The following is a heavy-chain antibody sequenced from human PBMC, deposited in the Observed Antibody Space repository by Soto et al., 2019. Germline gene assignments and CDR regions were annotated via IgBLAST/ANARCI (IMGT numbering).Heavy chain of an antibody. Sequence: GGSLRLSCAASGFTFSDYYMSWIRQAPGKGLEWVSYISSSGSTIYYADSVKGRFTISRDNAKNSLYLQMNSLRAEDTAVYYCARDTYYFFGYYMDVWGKGTTVTVSS. CDR1: GFTFSDYY. D-gene: IGHD3-10*01. CDR2: ISSSGSTI. V-gene: IGHV3-11*01. J-gene: IGHJ6*03. CDR3: ARDTYYFFGYYMDV.